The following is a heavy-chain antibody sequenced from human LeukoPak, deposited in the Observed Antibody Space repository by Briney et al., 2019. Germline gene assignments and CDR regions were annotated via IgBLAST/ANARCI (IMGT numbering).Heavy chain of an antibody. V-gene: IGHV3-30*03. CDR3: ARGTVSNFDY. J-gene: IGHJ4*02. CDR1: GFTFSSYG. Sequence: PGRSLRLSCAASGFTFSSYGMHWVRQAPGKGLEWVAVISYDGSNKYYADSVKGRFTISRDNSKNTLYLQMNSLRAEDTAVYYCARGTVSNFDYWGQGTLVTVSS. D-gene: IGHD4-4*01. CDR2: ISYDGSNK.